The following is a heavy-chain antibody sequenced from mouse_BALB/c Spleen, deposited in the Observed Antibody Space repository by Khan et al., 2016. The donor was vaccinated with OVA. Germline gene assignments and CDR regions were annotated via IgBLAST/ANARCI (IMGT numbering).Heavy chain of an antibody. D-gene: IGHD1-2*01. CDR1: GYTFTSYW. Sequence: QVQLQQPGAELVRPGASVKLSCRPSGYTFTSYWINWVRQRPGQGLEWIGMIDPSDSEIHYNQIFKDKATLTVAKSSSTAYMQLSSLTSEDSAVYYWARSGTAYFDYWGPGTTLTVSS. CDR2: IDPSDSEI. V-gene: IGHV1-61*01. CDR3: ARSGTAYFDY. J-gene: IGHJ2*01.